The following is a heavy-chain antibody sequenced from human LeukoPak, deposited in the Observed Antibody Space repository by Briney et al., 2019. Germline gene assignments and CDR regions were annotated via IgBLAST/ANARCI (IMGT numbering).Heavy chain of an antibody. CDR1: GFSLSTRGVA. CDR3: ARLRSSVDAFDI. D-gene: IGHD6-6*01. CDR2: IYWDDDK. Sequence: ESGPTLVNPTQTLTLTCTFSGFSLSTRGVAVGWIRQPPGKALEWLALIYWDDDKRYSPSLKSRLTITKDTSKNQVVLTMTNMDPVDTATYYCARLRSSVDAFDIWGQGTMVTVSS. J-gene: IGHJ3*02. V-gene: IGHV2-5*02.